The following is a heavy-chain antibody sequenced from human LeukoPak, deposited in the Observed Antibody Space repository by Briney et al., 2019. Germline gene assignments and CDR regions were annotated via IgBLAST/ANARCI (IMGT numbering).Heavy chain of an antibody. CDR3: ARSKRQWLPQGY. D-gene: IGHD6-19*01. J-gene: IGHJ4*02. V-gene: IGHV3-7*01. CDR1: GFTLSSYW. Sequence: GGPLRLSCAASGFTLSSYWMIWVRQAPGKGLEWVANMKQDGSEKYYVDSVKGRFTISRDNAKNSLYLQMNSLRAEDTAVYYCARSKRQWLPQGYWGQGTLVTVSS. CDR2: MKQDGSEK.